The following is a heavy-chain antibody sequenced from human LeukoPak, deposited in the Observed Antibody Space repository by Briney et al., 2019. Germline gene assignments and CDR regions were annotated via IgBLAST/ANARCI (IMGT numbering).Heavy chain of an antibody. CDR3: ARGLTPYRPFDP. Sequence: SETLSLTCAVYGGSFSGYYWSSIRQPPGKGLEWIGEINHSGSTNYNPSLKSRVTISVDTSKNQFSLKLSSVTAADTAVYYCARGLTPYRPFDPWGQGTLVTVSS. CDR1: GGSFSGYY. CDR2: INHSGST. D-gene: IGHD1-26*01. J-gene: IGHJ5*02. V-gene: IGHV4-34*01.